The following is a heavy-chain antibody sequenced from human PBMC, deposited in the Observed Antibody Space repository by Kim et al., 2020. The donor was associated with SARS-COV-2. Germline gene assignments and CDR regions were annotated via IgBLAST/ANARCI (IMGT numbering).Heavy chain of an antibody. D-gene: IGHD4-17*01. Sequence: GGSLRLSCAASGFTFSNAWMSWVRQAPGKGLEWVGRIKSKTDGGTTDYAAPVKGRFTISRDDSKNTLYLQMNSLKTEDTAVYYCNTGWGDYVVAAAFDIWGQGTMVTVSS. CDR3: NTGWGDYVVAAAFDI. CDR1: GFTFSNAW. CDR2: IKSKTDGGTT. J-gene: IGHJ3*02. V-gene: IGHV3-15*01.